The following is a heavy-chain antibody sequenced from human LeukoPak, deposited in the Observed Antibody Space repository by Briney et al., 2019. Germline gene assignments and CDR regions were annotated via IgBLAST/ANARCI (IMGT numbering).Heavy chain of an antibody. CDR3: ASMLYYFDGSSVSFSDY. D-gene: IGHD3-22*01. J-gene: IGHJ4*02. CDR1: GGSISSSSYY. Sequence: SETLSLTCTVSGGSISSSSYYWGWIRQPPGKGLEWIGSIYYTGSTYYTPSLKSRLTISVDTSKNHFSLKLSSVTAADTAVYYCASMLYYFDGSSVSFSDYWGQGTLVTVSS. CDR2: IYYTGST. V-gene: IGHV4-39*01.